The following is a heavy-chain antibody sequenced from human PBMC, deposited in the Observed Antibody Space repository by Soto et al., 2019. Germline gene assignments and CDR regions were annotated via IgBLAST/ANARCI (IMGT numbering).Heavy chain of an antibody. D-gene: IGHD4-4*01. Sequence: GGSLRLSCAVSGFTFSTYRMSWICLAPGKGLERVANTDQDESEKNFVDSVKGRFTISRDNAKNSLYLQMNSLRAEDTAVYYCARDRGYSTFDDWGQGALVTVSS. CDR2: TDQDESEK. CDR1: GFTFSTYR. CDR3: ARDRGYSTFDD. J-gene: IGHJ4*02. V-gene: IGHV3-7*01.